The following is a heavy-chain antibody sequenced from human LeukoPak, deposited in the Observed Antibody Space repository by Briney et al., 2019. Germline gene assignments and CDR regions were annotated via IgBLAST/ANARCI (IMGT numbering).Heavy chain of an antibody. D-gene: IGHD6-19*01. CDR2: INSDGSST. CDR1: GFTFSSYW. CDR3: ATRVNSGWSFDY. J-gene: IGHJ4*02. Sequence: GGSLRLSCAASGFTFSSYWMHWVRQAPGKGLVWVSRINSDGSSTSYADSVKGRFTISRDNAKNTLYLQMNSLRAEDTAVYYCATRVNSGWSFDYWGQGTLVTVSS. V-gene: IGHV3-74*01.